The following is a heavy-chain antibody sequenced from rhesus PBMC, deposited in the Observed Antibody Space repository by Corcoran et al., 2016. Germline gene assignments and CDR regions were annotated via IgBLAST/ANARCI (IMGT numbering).Heavy chain of an antibody. D-gene: IGHD4-23*01. CDR1: GGSISGGFA. V-gene: IGHV4-76*01. CDR2: ISGSSGST. J-gene: IGHJ4*01. CDR3: ARLQYYYFDY. Sequence: QVQLQESGPGLVKPSETLSLTCVVSGGSISGGFAWSWIRPPPGKGLEWIGYISGSSGSTNYNPSLRNRVTISKDTSKNQVSLNLKSVTAADTAVYYCARLQYYYFDYWGQGVLVTVSS.